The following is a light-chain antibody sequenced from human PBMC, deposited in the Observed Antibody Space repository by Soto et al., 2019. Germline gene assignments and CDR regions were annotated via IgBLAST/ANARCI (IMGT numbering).Light chain of an antibody. CDR1: QSVLYSSNNKNY. CDR2: CAS. V-gene: IGKV4-1*01. CDR3: QQYYSTPLT. J-gene: IGKJ4*01. Sequence: DIVMTQSPDSLAVSLGERATINCKSSQSVLYSSNNKNYLVWYQQKPGQSPKLLIYCASTRESGVPDRFSGSGSETDVSLSILCLQADDVEVYYCQQYYSTPLTFGGGTKVEIK.